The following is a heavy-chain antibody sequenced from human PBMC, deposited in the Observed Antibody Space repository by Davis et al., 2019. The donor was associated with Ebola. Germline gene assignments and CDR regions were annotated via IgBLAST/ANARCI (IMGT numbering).Heavy chain of an antibody. CDR2: ISSSGSTI. D-gene: IGHD2-15*01. CDR3: ARDVDATVVGAAFYYYGMDV. CDR1: GFTFSYYY. V-gene: IGHV3-11*01. Sequence: GESLKISCAASGFTFSYYYMSWIRQAPGKGLEWVSYISSSGSTIYYADSVKGRFTISRDNAKNSLYLQMNSLRAEDTAVYYCARDVDATVVGAAFYYYGMDVWGQGTTVTVSS. J-gene: IGHJ6*02.